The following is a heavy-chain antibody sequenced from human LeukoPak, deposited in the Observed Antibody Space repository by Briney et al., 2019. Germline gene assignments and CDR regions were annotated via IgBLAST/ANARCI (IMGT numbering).Heavy chain of an antibody. CDR1: GFTFKSYW. Sequence: PGGSLRLSCSASGFTFKSYWMHWVRQAPGKGLVWVSRIKNDGSSTTYADSVKGRFTISRDNAKNTLYLQMNSLRVEDTAVYYCVKDYYGRNWGQGTLVTVSS. J-gene: IGHJ4*02. D-gene: IGHD3-22*01. CDR2: IKNDGSST. V-gene: IGHV3-74*01. CDR3: VKDYYGRN.